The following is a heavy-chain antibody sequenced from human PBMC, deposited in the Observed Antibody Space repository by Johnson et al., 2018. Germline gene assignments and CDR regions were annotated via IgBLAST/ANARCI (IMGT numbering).Heavy chain of an antibody. D-gene: IGHD3-10*01. CDR2: IYPGDSDT. CDR1: GYSFTSYW. Sequence: EVQLVETGAEVKKPGGSLKISCKGSGYSFTSYWIGWVRQMPGKGLEGLGIIYPGDSDTRYSPSFQGRFTIPADKSITTAYLQWRSLKASDSGMYYCARRAYYGTGAADAFDIWGQGTMVTVSS. V-gene: IGHV5-51*03. CDR3: ARRAYYGTGAADAFDI. J-gene: IGHJ3*02.